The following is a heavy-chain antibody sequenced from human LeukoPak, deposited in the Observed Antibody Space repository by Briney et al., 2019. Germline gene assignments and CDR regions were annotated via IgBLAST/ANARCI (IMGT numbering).Heavy chain of an antibody. D-gene: IGHD3-9*01. CDR1: GFTFSSYA. V-gene: IGHV3-23*01. CDR3: AKDLDILPGYSSFDY. J-gene: IGHJ4*02. Sequence: PGGSLRLSCAASGFTFSSYAMSWVRQAPGKGLEWVSAISGSGGSTYYADSVKGRFTISRDNSKNTLYLQMNSLRAEDTAVYYFAKDLDILPGYSSFDYWGQGTLVTVSS. CDR2: ISGSGGST.